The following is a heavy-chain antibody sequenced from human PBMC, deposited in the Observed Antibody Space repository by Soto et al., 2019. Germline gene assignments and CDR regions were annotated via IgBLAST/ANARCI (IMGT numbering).Heavy chain of an antibody. Sequence: GGSLRLSCAASGFTFSSYGMHWVRQAPGKGLEWVAVIWYDGSNKYYADSVKGRFTISRDNSKNTLYLQMNSLRAEDTAVYYCARAARGDVDAFDIWGQGTMVTVS. J-gene: IGHJ3*02. D-gene: IGHD4-17*01. CDR3: ARAARGDVDAFDI. CDR1: GFTFSSYG. CDR2: IWYDGSNK. V-gene: IGHV3-33*01.